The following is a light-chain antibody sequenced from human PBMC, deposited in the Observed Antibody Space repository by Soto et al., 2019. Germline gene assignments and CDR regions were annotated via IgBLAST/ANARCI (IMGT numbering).Light chain of an antibody. Sequence: EIVMTQAPATLSLSPVERATLSCRASQSVSSNLAWYQQNPGQAPRLLIYGASSRATGIPVRFSGSGSGTEFTLTISSLQSEDFAVYYCQQYNNWPLTFGQGTKVDIK. CDR2: GAS. V-gene: IGKV3-15*01. J-gene: IGKJ1*01. CDR3: QQYNNWPLT. CDR1: QSVSSN.